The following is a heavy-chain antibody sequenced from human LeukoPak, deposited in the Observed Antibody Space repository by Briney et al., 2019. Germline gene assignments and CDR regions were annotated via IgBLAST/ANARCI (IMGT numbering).Heavy chain of an antibody. CDR3: AKEGYDSSGYYYPFDY. V-gene: IGHV3-23*01. CDR2: ISGSGGST. CDR1: GFTFSSYA. D-gene: IGHD3-22*01. J-gene: IGHJ4*02. Sequence: GGSLRLSCAASGFTFSSYAMSWVRQAPGKGLEWVSAISGSGGSTYYADSAKGRFTISRDNSKNTLYLQMNSLRAEDTAVYYCAKEGYDSSGYYYPFDYWGQGTLVTVSS.